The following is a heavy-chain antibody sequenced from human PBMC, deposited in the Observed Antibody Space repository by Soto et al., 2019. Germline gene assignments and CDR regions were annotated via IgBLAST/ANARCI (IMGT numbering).Heavy chain of an antibody. CDR1: GGSISSYY. D-gene: IGHD4-17*01. Sequence: SETLSLTCTVSGGSISSYYWSWIRQPAGKGLEWIGRIYTSGSTNYNPSLKSRVTMSVDTSKNQFSLKLSSVTAADTAVYYCARVRDYTTPYYFDYWGQGTLVTVS. J-gene: IGHJ4*02. V-gene: IGHV4-4*07. CDR3: ARVRDYTTPYYFDY. CDR2: IYTSGST.